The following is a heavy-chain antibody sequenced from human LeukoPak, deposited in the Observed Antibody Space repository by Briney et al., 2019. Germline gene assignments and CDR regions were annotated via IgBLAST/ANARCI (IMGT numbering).Heavy chain of an antibody. Sequence: SETLSLTRTVSGGSISSGGYYWSWIRQHPGKGLEWIGYIYYSGSTYYNPSLKSRVTISVDTSKNQFSLKLSSVTAADTAVYYCAGVVGAAGPEDPWGQGTLVTVSS. CDR1: GGSISSGGYY. D-gene: IGHD6-13*01. J-gene: IGHJ5*02. CDR3: AGVVGAAGPEDP. CDR2: IYYSGST. V-gene: IGHV4-31*03.